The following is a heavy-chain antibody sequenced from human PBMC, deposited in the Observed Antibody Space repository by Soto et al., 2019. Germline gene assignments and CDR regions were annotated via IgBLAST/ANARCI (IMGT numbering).Heavy chain of an antibody. CDR2: IYPGDSDT. J-gene: IGHJ4*02. D-gene: IGHD2-15*01. CDR3: ARVSGVAFDY. Sequence: PGESLKISCKGSGYTFTSQWIGWLRQMPGKGLECVGIIYPGDSDTRYSPSFLGQVTISADKSISTAYLQWSSLKASDTAMYYCARVSGVAFDYWGQGTLVTSPQ. V-gene: IGHV5-51*01. CDR1: GYTFTSQW.